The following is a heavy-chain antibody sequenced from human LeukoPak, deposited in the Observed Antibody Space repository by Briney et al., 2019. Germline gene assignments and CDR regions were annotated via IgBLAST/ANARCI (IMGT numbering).Heavy chain of an antibody. CDR2: INQGGSEG. J-gene: IGHJ6*02. D-gene: IGHD2-15*01. Sequence: GGSLRLSGAASTFTFSNYWMSWVRQAPGKGLEWVANINQGGSEGYYVDSVRGRFTISRDNAKNSLYLQMNSLRAEDTAVYYCARDQHCSGGSCHYYGMDVWGQGTTVTVSS. V-gene: IGHV3-7*01. CDR3: ARDQHCSGGSCHYYGMDV. CDR1: TFTFSNYW.